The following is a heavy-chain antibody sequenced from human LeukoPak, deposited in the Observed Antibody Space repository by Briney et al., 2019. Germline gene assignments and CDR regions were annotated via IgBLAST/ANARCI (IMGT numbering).Heavy chain of an antibody. CDR2: IYYSGST. Sequence: SETLSLTCTVSGGSISSYYWSWIRQPPGKGLEWIGYIYYSGSTNYNPSLKSRVTISVDTSKNQFSLKLSSVTAADTAVYYCARVFPCGYGDYEVQAFDIWGQGTMVTVSS. D-gene: IGHD4-17*01. V-gene: IGHV4-59*01. CDR1: GGSISSYY. J-gene: IGHJ3*02. CDR3: ARVFPCGYGDYEVQAFDI.